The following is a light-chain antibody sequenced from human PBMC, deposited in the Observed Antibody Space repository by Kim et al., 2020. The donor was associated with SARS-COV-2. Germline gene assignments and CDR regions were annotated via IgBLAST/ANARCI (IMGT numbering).Light chain of an antibody. CDR3: SSYTSSGTSWV. Sequence: QSALTQPASVSGSPGQSITISCTGTSSDVGGYNYVSWYQQHPGKAPKLMIYDVSKRPSGVSNRFSGSKSGNTASLTISGLQAEDEADYYCSSYTSSGTSWVFGGGTKL. CDR1: SSDVGGYNY. V-gene: IGLV2-14*01. CDR2: DVS. J-gene: IGLJ3*02.